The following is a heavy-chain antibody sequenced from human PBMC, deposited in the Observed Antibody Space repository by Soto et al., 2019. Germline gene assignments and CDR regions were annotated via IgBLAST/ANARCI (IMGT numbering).Heavy chain of an antibody. V-gene: IGHV6-1*01. J-gene: IGHJ4*02. CDR1: GDSVSSNSAA. CDR2: TYYRSKWYN. Sequence: PSQTLSLTCVISGDSVSSNSAAWNWIRQSPSRGLEWLGRTYYRSKWYNDYAVFVKSRITINPDTSKNQFSLQLNSVTPEDTAVYYCARALCTNGVCSLGGYFDYWGQGTLVTVSS. CDR3: ARALCTNGVCSLGGYFDY. D-gene: IGHD2-8*01.